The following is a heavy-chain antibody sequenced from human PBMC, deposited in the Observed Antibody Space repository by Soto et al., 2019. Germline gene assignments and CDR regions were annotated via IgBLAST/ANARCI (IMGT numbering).Heavy chain of an antibody. CDR2: IYYSGST. Sequence: SETLSLTCTVSGGSISSGGYYWSWIRQHPGKGLEWIGYIYYSGSTYYNPSLKSRVTISVDTSKNQFSLKLSSVTAADTAVYYCARSDTIFGVTFDYWGQGTLVTVSS. V-gene: IGHV4-31*03. J-gene: IGHJ4*02. D-gene: IGHD3-3*01. CDR3: ARSDTIFGVTFDY. CDR1: GGSISSGGYY.